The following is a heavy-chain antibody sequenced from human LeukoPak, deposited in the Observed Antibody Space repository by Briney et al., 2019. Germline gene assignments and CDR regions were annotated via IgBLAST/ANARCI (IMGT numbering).Heavy chain of an antibody. J-gene: IGHJ6*02. CDR1: GGSISSSSYY. CDR2: IYYSGST. D-gene: IGHD4-11*01. CDR3: ARRSGMTTVTYYYYYGMDV. Sequence: SETLSLTCTVSGGSISSSSYYWGWIRQPPGTGLEWIGSIYYSGSTYYNPSLKSRVTISVDTSKNQFSLKLSSVTAADTAVYYCARRSGMTTVTYYYYYGMDVWGQGTTVTVSS. V-gene: IGHV4-39*01.